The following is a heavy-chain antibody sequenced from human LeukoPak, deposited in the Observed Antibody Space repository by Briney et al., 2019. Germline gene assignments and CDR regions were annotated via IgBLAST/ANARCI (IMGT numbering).Heavy chain of an antibody. CDR1: GGSISSGGYS. Sequence: SETLSLTCAVSGGSISSGGYSWSWIRQPPGKGLEWIGYIYHSGSTHYNPSLKSRVTTSVDRSKNQFSLKLSSVTAADTAVYYCARGTIFGVVPDYWGQGTLVTVSS. CDR2: IYHSGST. D-gene: IGHD3-3*01. J-gene: IGHJ4*02. CDR3: ARGTIFGVVPDY. V-gene: IGHV4-30-2*01.